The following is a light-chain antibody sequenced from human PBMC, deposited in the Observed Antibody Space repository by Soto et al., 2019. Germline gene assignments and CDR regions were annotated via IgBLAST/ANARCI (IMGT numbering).Light chain of an antibody. V-gene: IGKV3-20*01. CDR1: QSVRSGF. Sequence: DIVLTQSPGPLSLSPGQTATLSCRASQSVRSGFLAWYQQRRGQAPRLLIYDTSTRATGIPDRFSGSGSGTDFTLTISRLEPEDFAVYYCQQYGSTPLFGPGTKVDIK. CDR2: DTS. CDR3: QQYGSTPL. J-gene: IGKJ3*01.